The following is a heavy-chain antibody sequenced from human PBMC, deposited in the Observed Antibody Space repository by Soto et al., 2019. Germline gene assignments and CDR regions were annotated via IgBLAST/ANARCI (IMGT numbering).Heavy chain of an antibody. CDR3: ARSHGYCTNGVCYSDYYYYMDV. Sequence: GESLKISCKGSGYSFTSYWIGWVRQMPGKGLEWMGIIYPGDSDTRYSPSFQGQVTISADKSISTAYLQWSSLKASDTAMYYCARSHGYCTNGVCYSDYYYYMDVWGKGTTVTVSS. V-gene: IGHV5-51*01. J-gene: IGHJ6*03. CDR2: IYPGDSDT. CDR1: GYSFTSYW. D-gene: IGHD2-8*01.